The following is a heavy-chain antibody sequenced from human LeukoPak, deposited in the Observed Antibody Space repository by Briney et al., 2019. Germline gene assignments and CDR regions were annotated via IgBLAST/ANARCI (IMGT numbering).Heavy chain of an antibody. D-gene: IGHD3-22*01. J-gene: IGHJ4*02. Sequence: ASVKVSCKTSGYTFTSYGTSWVRQAPGQGPEWVGWISPYNGNTKYARKFQDRVTMTTDTSTSTAYMELRSLRSDDTAVYFCARGFYYDSGVFPDFQTFGSWGQGTLVTVSS. CDR3: ARGFYYDSGVFPDFQTFGS. CDR2: ISPYNGNT. V-gene: IGHV1-18*01. CDR1: GYTFTSYG.